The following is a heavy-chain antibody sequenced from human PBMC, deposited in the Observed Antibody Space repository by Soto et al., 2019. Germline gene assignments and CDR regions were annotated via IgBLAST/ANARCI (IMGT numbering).Heavy chain of an antibody. CDR3: AKDRGYCISTSCYGDYYYYGMDV. V-gene: IGHV3-30-3*01. CDR2: ISYDGSNK. Sequence: PGGSLRLSCAAFGFTFSNNAMHWVRQAPGKGLEWVAAISYDGSNKFYADSVKGRFTISRDRSKNTLHLQMNSLRLEDTAVYYCAKDRGYCISTSCYGDYYYYGMDVWGQGTTVTVSS. CDR1: GFTFSNNA. D-gene: IGHD2-2*01. J-gene: IGHJ6*02.